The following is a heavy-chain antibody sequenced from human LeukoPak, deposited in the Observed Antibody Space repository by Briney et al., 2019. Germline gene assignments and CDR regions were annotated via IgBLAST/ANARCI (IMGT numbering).Heavy chain of an antibody. CDR1: GYTFTSYA. CDR3: VRAYSSGWYAWFDP. CDR2: MNPNSGNT. V-gene: IGHV1-8*02. D-gene: IGHD6-19*01. J-gene: IGHJ5*02. Sequence: GASVKVSCKASGYTFTSYAMNWVRQAPGQGLEWMGWMNPNSGNTGYAQNFQGRVTMTRNTSISTAYMELSSLRSEDTAVYYCVRAYSSGWYAWFDPWGQGTLVTVSS.